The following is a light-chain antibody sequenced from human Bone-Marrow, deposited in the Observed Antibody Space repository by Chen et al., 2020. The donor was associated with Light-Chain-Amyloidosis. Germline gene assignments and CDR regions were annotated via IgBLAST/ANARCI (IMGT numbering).Light chain of an antibody. Sequence: DVEMTQYPPSLSASVGDRVTITCQASQDISSYLNWYQLRPGKAPKLLIYDASNLPKGVPSRFSGSASGTVFTFTISTLQPEDVATYYCQQYSDPPPYIFGLGTKLEIK. CDR1: QDISSY. CDR3: QQYSDPPPYI. V-gene: IGKV1-33*01. CDR2: DAS. J-gene: IGKJ2*01.